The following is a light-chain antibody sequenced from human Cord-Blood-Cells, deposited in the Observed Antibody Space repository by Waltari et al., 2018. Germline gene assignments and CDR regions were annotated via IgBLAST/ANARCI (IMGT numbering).Light chain of an antibody. Sequence: DIQMTQSPSSLSAPVGDRVPIPCRASQSISSYLNWYQQKPGKAPKLLIYAASSLQSGVPSRFSGSGSGTDYTLTISSLQPEDFATYYCQQSYSTPRTFGQGTKVEIK. CDR2: AAS. V-gene: IGKV1-39*01. CDR1: QSISSY. J-gene: IGKJ1*01. CDR3: QQSYSTPRT.